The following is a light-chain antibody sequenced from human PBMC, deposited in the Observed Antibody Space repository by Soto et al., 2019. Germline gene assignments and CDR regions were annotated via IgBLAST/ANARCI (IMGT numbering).Light chain of an antibody. Sequence: DIQMTQSPSYLSASVGDRVTITCQASQDISNYLNWYQQKPGKAPKLLIYDASNLETGVPSRFSGSVSGTHFTFTISSLHPEDIATYHCQQYDYFLTFGGGTKVEIK. J-gene: IGKJ4*01. V-gene: IGKV1-33*01. CDR1: QDISNY. CDR2: DAS. CDR3: QQYDYFLT.